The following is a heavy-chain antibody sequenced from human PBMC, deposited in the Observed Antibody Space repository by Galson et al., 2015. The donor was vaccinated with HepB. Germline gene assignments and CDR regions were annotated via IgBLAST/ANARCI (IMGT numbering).Heavy chain of an antibody. V-gene: IGHV3-23*01. J-gene: IGHJ3*02. CDR1: GFTFSSYA. CDR3: AKDLRGVDCTNGVCPRLRGGAFDI. D-gene: IGHD2-8*01. CDR2: ISGSGGST. Sequence: SLRLSCAASGFTFSSYAMSWVRQAPGKGLEWVSAISGSGGSTYYADSVKGRFTISRDNSKNTLYLQMNSLRAEDTAVYYCAKDLRGVDCTNGVCPRLRGGAFDIWGQGTMVTVSS.